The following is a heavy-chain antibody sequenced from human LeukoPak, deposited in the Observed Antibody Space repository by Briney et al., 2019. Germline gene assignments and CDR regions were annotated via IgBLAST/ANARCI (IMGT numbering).Heavy chain of an antibody. D-gene: IGHD1-26*01. Sequence: SVKVSCKASGGTFSSYAISWVRQAPGQGLEWMGGIIPIFGTANYAQKFQGRVTITADKSTSTAYMELSSLRSEDTAVYYCARRPNGGSFSPFDYWGQGTLVTVSS. V-gene: IGHV1-69*06. CDR2: IIPIFGTA. J-gene: IGHJ4*02. CDR1: GGTFSSYA. CDR3: ARRPNGGSFSPFDY.